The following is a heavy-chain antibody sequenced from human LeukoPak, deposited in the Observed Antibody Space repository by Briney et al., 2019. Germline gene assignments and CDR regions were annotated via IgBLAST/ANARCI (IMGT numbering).Heavy chain of an antibody. V-gene: IGHV3-48*03. CDR3: ARIARGY. Sequence: GGSLRLSCAASGITFSSYEMNWVRQAPGKGLEWIAYISSSGSTKYYADSVKGRFTISRDNAKNSLYLQMNSLRAEDTALYYCARIARGYWGQGTLVTVSS. D-gene: IGHD2-21*01. J-gene: IGHJ4*02. CDR1: GITFSSYE. CDR2: ISSSGSTK.